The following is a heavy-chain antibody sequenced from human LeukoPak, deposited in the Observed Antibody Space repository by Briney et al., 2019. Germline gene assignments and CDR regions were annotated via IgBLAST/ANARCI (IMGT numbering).Heavy chain of an antibody. Sequence: SETLSLTCTVSGGSISSGDYYWSWIRQPPGKGLEWIGYIEYSGSTYYNPSLKSRVTISVDTSKNQFSLKLSSVTAADTAVYYCAREGEYYDILTGYSRYFDYWGQGTLVTVSS. CDR2: IEYSGST. J-gene: IGHJ4*02. CDR3: AREGEYYDILTGYSRYFDY. D-gene: IGHD3-9*01. CDR1: GGSISSGDYY. V-gene: IGHV4-30-4*01.